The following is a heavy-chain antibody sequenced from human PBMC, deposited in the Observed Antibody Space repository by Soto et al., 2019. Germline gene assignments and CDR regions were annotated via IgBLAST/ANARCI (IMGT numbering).Heavy chain of an antibody. CDR3: TRAFGQTWLQFKQFDY. J-gene: IGHJ4*02. V-gene: IGHV3-7*01. CDR2: IKQDGTER. CDR1: QFTFTRYW. D-gene: IGHD3-3*01. Sequence: PGGSLRLSCVASQFTFTRYWMGWLRQSPGKGLEWVATIKQDGTERYYLDSVKGRFTISRDNAKSSLYLQMDSLRAEDTAIYYCTRAFGQTWLQFKQFDYWGQGTTVTVSS.